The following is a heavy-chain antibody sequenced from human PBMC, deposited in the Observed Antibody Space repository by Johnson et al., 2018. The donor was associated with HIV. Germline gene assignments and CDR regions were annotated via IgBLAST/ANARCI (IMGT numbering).Heavy chain of an antibody. CDR2: ISYDGSNK. J-gene: IGHJ3*01. V-gene: IGHV3-30*04. CDR3: AKDGYRAALDV. Sequence: QVLLVESGGGVVQPGRSLKLSCAASEFTFSNYAMHWVRQAPGKGLEWVAVISYDGSNKYYADSVKGRFTISRDNSKNTLYLQMSSLRPEDTAVHYCAKDGYRAALDVWGQGTMVTVST. CDR1: EFTFSNYA. D-gene: IGHD5-24*01.